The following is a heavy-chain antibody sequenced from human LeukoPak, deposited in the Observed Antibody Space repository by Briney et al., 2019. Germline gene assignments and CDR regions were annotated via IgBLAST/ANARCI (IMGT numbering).Heavy chain of an antibody. V-gene: IGHV4-59*01. CDR2: IYYSGST. J-gene: IGHJ6*03. D-gene: IGHD3-10*01. CDR3: ARGVTMVRGVIDYYMDV. Sequence: SGTLSLTCTVSGGSISSYYWSWIRQPPGKGLEWIGYIYYSGSTNYNPSLKSRVTISVDTSKNQFSLKLSSVTAADTAVYYCARGVTMVRGVIDYYMDVWGKGTTVTVSS. CDR1: GGSISSYY.